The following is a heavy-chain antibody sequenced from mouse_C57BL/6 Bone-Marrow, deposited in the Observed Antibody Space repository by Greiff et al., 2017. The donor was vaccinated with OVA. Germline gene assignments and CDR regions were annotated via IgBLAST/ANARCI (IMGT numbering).Heavy chain of an antibody. J-gene: IGHJ1*03. CDR2: SRNKANDYTT. CDR1: GFTFSDFY. V-gene: IGHV7-1*01. D-gene: IGHD1-1*01. Sequence: EVKLVESGGGLVQSGRSLRLSCATSGFTFSDFYMEWVRQAPGKGLEWIAASRNKANDYTTEYSASVKGRFIVSRDTSQSILYLQMNALRAEDTAIYDCARDASGSSFSSYWYFDVWGTGTTVTVSS. CDR3: ARDASGSSFSSYWYFDV.